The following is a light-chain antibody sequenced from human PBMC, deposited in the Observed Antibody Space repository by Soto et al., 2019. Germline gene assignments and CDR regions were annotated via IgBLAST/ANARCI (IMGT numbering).Light chain of an antibody. Sequence: DIQMTQSPSSFSASVGDRVTITCRASHDVSSWLAWYQQKPGKAPRLLIYGASTLQSGVPSRFSGSGSGTDFTGAISSLQPECFATYYCQRANRPYSFGQGTKLEIK. CDR3: QRANRPYS. V-gene: IGKV1-12*01. CDR1: HDVSSW. J-gene: IGKJ2*03. CDR2: GAS.